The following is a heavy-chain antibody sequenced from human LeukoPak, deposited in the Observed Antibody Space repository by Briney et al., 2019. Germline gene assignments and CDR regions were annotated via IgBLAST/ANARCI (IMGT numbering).Heavy chain of an antibody. CDR3: ARGGYCSSTSCYGPFHYYYYYMDV. CDR1: GDSVSSNSAA. J-gene: IGHJ6*03. V-gene: IGHV6-1*01. Sequence: SQTLSLTCAISGDSVSSNSAAWNWIRQPPSRGLEWLGRTYYRSKWYNDYAVSVKSRITINPDTSKNQFSLQLNSVTPEDTAVYYCARGGYCSSTSCYGPFHYYYYYMDVWGKGTTVTVSS. D-gene: IGHD2-2*01. CDR2: TYYRSKWYN.